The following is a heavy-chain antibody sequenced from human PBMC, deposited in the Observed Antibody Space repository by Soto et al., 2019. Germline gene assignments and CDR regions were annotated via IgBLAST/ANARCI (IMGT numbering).Heavy chain of an antibody. Sequence: SETLSLTCAVSGDSISSGGYYWSWIRQHPGKGLEWIGYISDSGRTYYNPSLKSRVTISEDTSKNQFSLKLRFVTAADTAVYYCARNDSGSRNFDYWGPGTLVTVSS. CDR1: GDSISSGGYY. CDR2: ISDSGRT. D-gene: IGHD3-10*01. J-gene: IGHJ4*02. V-gene: IGHV4-31*11. CDR3: ARNDSGSRNFDY.